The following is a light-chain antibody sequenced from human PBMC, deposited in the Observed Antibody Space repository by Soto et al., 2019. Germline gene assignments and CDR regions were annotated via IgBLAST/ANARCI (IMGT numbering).Light chain of an antibody. CDR2: DAS. V-gene: IGKV1-33*01. J-gene: IGKJ5*01. Sequence: DFQMTQSPSSLSASVGDRVTITCRATQVIKNFLNWYQQKPGRAPKLLISDASTLQRGVPSRFSGSGSGTHFTFVISSLQPEDVGTYYCQQSDNLPLTFGQGTRLDIK. CDR3: QQSDNLPLT. CDR1: QVIKNF.